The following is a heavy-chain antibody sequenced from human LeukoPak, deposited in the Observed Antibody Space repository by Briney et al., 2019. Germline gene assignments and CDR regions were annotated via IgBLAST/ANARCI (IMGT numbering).Heavy chain of an antibody. V-gene: IGHV3-23*01. Sequence: GGSLRLSCAASGFTFSSYAMSWVRQAPGKGLEWVSAISGSGGSAYYADSVKGRFTISRDNSKNTLYLQMNSLRAEDTAVYYCAKDSPAIVVPAAMFDPWGQGTLVTVSS. CDR3: AKDSPAIVVPAAMFDP. D-gene: IGHD2-2*01. CDR1: GFTFSSYA. J-gene: IGHJ5*02. CDR2: ISGSGGSA.